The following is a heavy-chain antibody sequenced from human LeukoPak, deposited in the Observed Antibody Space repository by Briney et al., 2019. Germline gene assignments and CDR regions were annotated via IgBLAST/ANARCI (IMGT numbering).Heavy chain of an antibody. Sequence: GGSLRLSCAASGFTFSTYSMSWVRQAPGKGLAWVANIMQDGSETYYADSVKGRFTISRDNAKNSLYLQMNSLRAEDTAVYYCAREGIWSLDSWGQGTLVTVSS. CDR3: AREGIWSLDS. CDR2: IMQDGSET. CDR1: GFTFSTYS. V-gene: IGHV3-7*01. J-gene: IGHJ4*02. D-gene: IGHD2-15*01.